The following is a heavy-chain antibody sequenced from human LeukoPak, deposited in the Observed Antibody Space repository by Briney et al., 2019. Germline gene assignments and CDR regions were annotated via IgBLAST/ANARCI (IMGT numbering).Heavy chain of an antibody. CDR2: IWHTSMSA. Sequence: PGSSLRLSCGTAGFNFTRHGMHWVRQAPGKGLEWVAVIWHTSMSAFYSDSVKGRFIISRDNSRNTLYLQMSKLRDDDTAVYYCAKELGVPAAGWQIQQWGLGTLVTVSS. D-gene: IGHD6-13*01. CDR1: GFNFTRHG. V-gene: IGHV3-33*06. CDR3: AKELGVPAAGWQIQQ. J-gene: IGHJ1*01.